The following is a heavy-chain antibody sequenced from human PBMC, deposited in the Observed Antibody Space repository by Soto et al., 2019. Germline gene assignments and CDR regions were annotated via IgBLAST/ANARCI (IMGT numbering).Heavy chain of an antibody. CDR3: TTGTTTIIRVDY. D-gene: IGHD3-10*01. V-gene: IGHV3-15*01. J-gene: IGHJ4*02. CDR1: GFTFSNAW. Sequence: GGSLRLSCTASGFTFSNAWMSWVRQAPGKGLEWVGRIKSKTDGGTTDYAAPVNGRFSISRDDSKTTLFLQMNSLKTEDTAVYYCTTGTTTIIRVDYWGQGTLVTVSS. CDR2: IKSKTDGGTT.